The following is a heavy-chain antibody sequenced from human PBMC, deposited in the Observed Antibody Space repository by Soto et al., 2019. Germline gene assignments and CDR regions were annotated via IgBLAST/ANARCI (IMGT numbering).Heavy chain of an antibody. J-gene: IGHJ4*02. V-gene: IGHV3-7*01. CDR2: IKQDGSEK. Sequence: EVQLVESGGGLVQPGGSLRLSCAASGFTFSSYWMSWVRQAPGKGLEWVANIKQDGSEKYYVDSVKGRFTISRDNAKNLLYLQMNSLRAEDTAVYYCARGQMVRGNPSGFWGQGTLVTVSS. CDR1: GFTFSSYW. CDR3: ARGQMVRGNPSGF. D-gene: IGHD3-10*01.